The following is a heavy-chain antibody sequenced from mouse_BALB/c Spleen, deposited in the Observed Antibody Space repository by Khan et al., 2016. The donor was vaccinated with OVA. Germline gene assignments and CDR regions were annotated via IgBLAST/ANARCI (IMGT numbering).Heavy chain of an antibody. CDR3: ARVITRDY. D-gene: IGHD6-1*01. CDR2: FNPSNGRT. CDR1: GYTFTSYW. Sequence: QVQLQQPGAELVKPGASVKLSCKASGYTFTSYWMHWVKQRPGQGLEWFGEFNPSNGRTNYNEKFKSKATLTVDKSSSTAYMQLSSPTSEDSAVYYGARVITRDYWGQGTTLTVSS. V-gene: IGHV1S81*02. J-gene: IGHJ2*01.